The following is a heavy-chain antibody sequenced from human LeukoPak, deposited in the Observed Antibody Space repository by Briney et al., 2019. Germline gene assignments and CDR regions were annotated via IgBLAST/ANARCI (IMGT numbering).Heavy chain of an antibody. Sequence: SQTLSLTCTVSGGSISSGNYYWNWIRQLPGKGLEWIGYVYYSGTTYYNPSLKSRFTISVDTSKNQFSLRLSSVTAADTAVYYCARHVSGVGWIWFDPWGQGTLVTVSS. V-gene: IGHV4-30-4*08. CDR1: GGSISSGNYY. CDR2: VYYSGTT. D-gene: IGHD2-15*01. CDR3: ARHVSGVGWIWFDP. J-gene: IGHJ5*02.